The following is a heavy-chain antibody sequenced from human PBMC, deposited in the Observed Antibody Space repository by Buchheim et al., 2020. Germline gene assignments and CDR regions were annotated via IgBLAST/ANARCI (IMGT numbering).Heavy chain of an antibody. V-gene: IGHV4-61*03. CDR3: ARAQQWLVTGYDS. CDR2: IHDSGSA. D-gene: IGHD6-19*01. Sequence: QVQLQESGPGLVKPSETLSLTCSVSGDSVGSGNYFWTWIRQTPGKELEWIGHIHDSGSASYSSSLKSRVSISVDPSNNHFSLRLTSVSAIDTAVYFCARAQQWLVTGYDSWGQGIL. CDR1: GDSVGSGNYF. J-gene: IGHJ5*02.